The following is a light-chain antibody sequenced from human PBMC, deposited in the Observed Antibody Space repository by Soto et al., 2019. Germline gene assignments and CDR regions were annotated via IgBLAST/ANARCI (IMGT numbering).Light chain of an antibody. CDR3: QQSYSTPTT. CDR1: QSISSY. V-gene: IGKV1-39*01. CDR2: AAS. J-gene: IGKJ5*01. Sequence: DIQMTQSPSSLSASVGDRFTITCLSSQSISSYLNWYQQKPGKAPKLLIYAASSLQSGVPSRFSGSGSGTDFTLTISSLQPEDFATYYCQQSYSTPTTFGQGTRLEIK.